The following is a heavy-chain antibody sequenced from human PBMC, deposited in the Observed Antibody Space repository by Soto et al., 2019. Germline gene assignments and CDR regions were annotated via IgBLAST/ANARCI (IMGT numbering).Heavy chain of an antibody. J-gene: IGHJ4*02. CDR3: AREGIAARRLYYFDY. CDR1: GGFISSYY. CDR2: IYYSGST. D-gene: IGHD6-6*01. Sequence: PSETLCNTCAVCGGFISSYYWSWIRQPPGKGLEWIGYIYYSGSTNYNPSLKSRVTISVDTSKNQFSLKLSSVTAADTAVYYCAREGIAARRLYYFDYWGQGTLVTVSS. V-gene: IGHV4-59*01.